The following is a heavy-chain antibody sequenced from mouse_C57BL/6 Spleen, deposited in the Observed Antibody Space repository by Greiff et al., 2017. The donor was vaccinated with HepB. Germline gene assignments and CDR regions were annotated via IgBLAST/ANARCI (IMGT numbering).Heavy chain of an antibody. V-gene: IGHV5-17*01. D-gene: IGHD3-2*01. CDR3: ARSSETAYWAMDY. CDR1: GFTFSDYG. CDR2: ISSGSSTI. J-gene: IGHJ4*01. Sequence: EVKLVESGGGLVKPGGSLKLSCAASGFTFSDYGMHWVRQAPEKGLEWVAYISSGSSTIYYADTVKGRFTISRDNAKNTLFLQMTSLRSEDTAMYYCARSSETAYWAMDYWGQGTSVTVSS.